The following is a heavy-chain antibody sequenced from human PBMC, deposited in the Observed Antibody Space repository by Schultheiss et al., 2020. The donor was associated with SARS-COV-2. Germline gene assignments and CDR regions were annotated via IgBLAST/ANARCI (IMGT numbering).Heavy chain of an antibody. J-gene: IGHJ4*02. CDR2: ISARSDII. D-gene: IGHD3-22*01. Sequence: SLKISCAASGFTFDDYAMHWVRQAPGKGLEWVSRISARSDIIDYADSVKGRFTISRDNSKNTLYLQMNSLRAEDTAVYYCARGSNTYYYDSSGLDWGQGTLVTVSS. CDR3: ARGSNTYYYDSSGLD. CDR1: GFTFDDYA. V-gene: IGHV3-9*01.